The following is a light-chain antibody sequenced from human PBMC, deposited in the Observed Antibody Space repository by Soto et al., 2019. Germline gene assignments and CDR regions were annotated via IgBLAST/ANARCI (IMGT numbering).Light chain of an antibody. V-gene: IGLV1-51*02. CDR3: GTWDSSLSASGV. CDR2: ENN. CDR1: TSNIGNNY. Sequence: QSALTQPPSVSAAPGQKVTISCSGSTSNIGNNYVSWYQHLPGTAPKLLIYENNKRPSGIPDRFSGSKSGTSATLGITGLQTGDEADYYCGTWDSSLSASGVFGGGTKVTVL. J-gene: IGLJ3*02.